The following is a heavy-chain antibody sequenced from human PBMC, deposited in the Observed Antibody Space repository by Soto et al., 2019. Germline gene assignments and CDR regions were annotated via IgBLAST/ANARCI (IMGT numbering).Heavy chain of an antibody. CDR3: AHEGPTLLKPPFDY. V-gene: IGHV3-23*01. CDR1: GLMLSNSS. CDR2: LTASTGGP. D-gene: IGHD3-16*01. J-gene: IGHJ4*02. Sequence: GGSLRLSCAASGLMLSNSSMSWVRQAPGKGLEWVSGLTASTGGPYYADSVKGRFTISRDTSKNTLYLQMDSLRAEDTAVYFCAHEGPTLLKPPFDYWGQGTLVTVSS.